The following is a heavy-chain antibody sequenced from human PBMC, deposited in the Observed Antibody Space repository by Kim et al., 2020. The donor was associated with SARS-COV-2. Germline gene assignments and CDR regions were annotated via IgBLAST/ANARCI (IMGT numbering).Heavy chain of an antibody. J-gene: IGHJ4*02. CDR3: ARTRITMIVVVTHFDY. V-gene: IGHV4-31*01. D-gene: IGHD3-22*01. Sequence: SLKSQVTMSVDTSKNQFSLKLSSVTAADTAVYYCARTRITMIVVVTHFDYWGQGTLVTGSS.